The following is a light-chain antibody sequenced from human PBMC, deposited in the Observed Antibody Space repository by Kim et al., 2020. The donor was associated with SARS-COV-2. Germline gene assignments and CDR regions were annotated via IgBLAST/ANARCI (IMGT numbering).Light chain of an antibody. CDR1: QTVLYNSNNKNY. CDR3: QQYYSTPPS. J-gene: IGKJ2*03. Sequence: DIVMTQSPDSLAVSLGERATLNCKSSQTVLYNSNNKNYLAWYQQKPGQAPKLLIYWASFRESGVSDRFSGSGSETDFTLTISSLQAEDVAVYYCQQYYSTPPSFGQGTKLEI. CDR2: WAS. V-gene: IGKV4-1*01.